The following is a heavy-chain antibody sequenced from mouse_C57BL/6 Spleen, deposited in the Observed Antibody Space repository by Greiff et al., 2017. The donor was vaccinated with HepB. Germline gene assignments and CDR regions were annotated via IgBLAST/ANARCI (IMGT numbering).Heavy chain of an antibody. V-gene: IGHV5-4*03. CDR1: GFTFSSYA. Sequence: EVKLVESGGGLVKPGGSLKLSCAASGFTFSSYAMSWVRQTPEKRLEWVATISDGGSYTYYPDNVKGRFTISRDNAKNNLYLQMSHLKSEDTAMYYCAREDSSGTAWFAYWGQGTLVTVSA. J-gene: IGHJ3*01. CDR3: AREDSSGTAWFAY. CDR2: ISDGGSYT. D-gene: IGHD3-2*02.